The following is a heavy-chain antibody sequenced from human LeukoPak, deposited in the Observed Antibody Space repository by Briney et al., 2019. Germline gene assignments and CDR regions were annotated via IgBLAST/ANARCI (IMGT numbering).Heavy chain of an antibody. Sequence: GGSLRLSCAACGFTVSSNYMSWVRQAPGKGLEWVSVIYSGGSTYYADSVEGRFTISRDNSKNTLYLQMNSLRAEDTAVYYCAREAYDSSSFDYWGQGTLVTVSS. D-gene: IGHD3-22*01. V-gene: IGHV3-53*01. J-gene: IGHJ4*02. CDR2: IYSGGST. CDR1: GFTVSSNY. CDR3: AREAYDSSSFDY.